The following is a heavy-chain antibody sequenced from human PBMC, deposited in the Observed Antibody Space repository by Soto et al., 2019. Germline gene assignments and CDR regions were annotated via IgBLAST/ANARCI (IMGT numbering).Heavy chain of an antibody. CDR2: ISAYNGNT. CDR1: GYTFTSYG. CDR3: AIQNYYDISGYLYYFDY. Sequence: ASVKVSCKASGYTFTSYGISWVRQAPGQGLEWMGWISAYNGNTNYAQKLQGRVTMTTDTSTSTAYMELRSLRSDDTAVYYCAIQNYYDISGYLYYFDYWGQGTLVTVSS. V-gene: IGHV1-18*01. J-gene: IGHJ4*02. D-gene: IGHD3-22*01.